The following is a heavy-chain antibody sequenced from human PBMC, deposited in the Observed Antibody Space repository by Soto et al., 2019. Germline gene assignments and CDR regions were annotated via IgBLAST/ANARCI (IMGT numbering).Heavy chain of an antibody. V-gene: IGHV1-69*06. Sequence: QVQLVQSGAELRRPGSSVKVSCTASGGTFSTYDISWVRQAPGQGLEWMGGIIPAFDATKFAQKFQGRLTITADKSTGTVYMELSSLSSEDTAVYYCARDRSSSWYNGTFYFDSWGQGTLVTDSS. CDR1: GGTFSTYD. CDR3: ARDRSSSWYNGTFYFDS. CDR2: IIPAFDAT. D-gene: IGHD2-2*01. J-gene: IGHJ4*02.